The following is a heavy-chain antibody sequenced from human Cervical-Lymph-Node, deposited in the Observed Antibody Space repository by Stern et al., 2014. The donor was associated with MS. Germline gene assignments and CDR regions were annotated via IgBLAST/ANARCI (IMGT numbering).Heavy chain of an antibody. J-gene: IGHJ4*02. CDR3: AHDLGY. CDR1: GVSLNTSGVG. CDR2: IFWDDDK. V-gene: IGHV2-5*02. Sequence: SGPAVVKPTQTLTLTCTLSGVSLNTSGVGVNWISQPPGKGLEWLALIFWDDDKQYSPSLKGRVSISKDTSKNQVVLRMTNMDPLDTGTYYCAHDLGYWGRGTLVIVSS. D-gene: IGHD1-26*01.